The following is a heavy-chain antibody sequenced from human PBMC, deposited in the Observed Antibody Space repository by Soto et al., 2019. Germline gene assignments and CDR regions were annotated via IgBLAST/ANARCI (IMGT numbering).Heavy chain of an antibody. CDR1: GFTFSNYA. CDR3: AKDGSLERRPYYFDF. V-gene: IGHV3-23*01. D-gene: IGHD1-1*01. Sequence: QPGGSLRLSCSASGFTFSNYAMSWVRQAPGKGLEWVSAISGSGDDTYYADSVEGRFTISRDNSKNTLYLHVNSLRAEDTAIYYCAKDGSLERRPYYFDFWGQGTLVTVSS. J-gene: IGHJ4*02. CDR2: ISGSGDDT.